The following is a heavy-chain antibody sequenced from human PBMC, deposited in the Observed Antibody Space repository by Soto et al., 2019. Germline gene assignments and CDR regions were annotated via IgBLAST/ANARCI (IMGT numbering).Heavy chain of an antibody. D-gene: IGHD2-21*02. CDR2: IIPIFGTA. Sequence: ASVKVSCKASGGTFSSYAISWLRQSPGQGLEWMGGIIPIFGTANYAQKFQGRVTITADKSTSTAYMELSSLRSEDTAVYYCARKACGGDCWIDYWGQGTLVTVSS. J-gene: IGHJ4*02. CDR1: GGTFSSYA. V-gene: IGHV1-69*06. CDR3: ARKACGGDCWIDY.